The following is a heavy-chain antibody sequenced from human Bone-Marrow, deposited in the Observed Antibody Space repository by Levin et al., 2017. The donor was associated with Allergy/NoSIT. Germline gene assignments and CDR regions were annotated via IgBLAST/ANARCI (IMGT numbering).Heavy chain of an antibody. CDR2: IKRKSDGETT. D-gene: IGHD2-2*01. Sequence: GESLKISCAGSGFTFSRTWMTWVRQAPGKGLECVARIKRKSDGETTDYAAPVKGRFTISRDDSKNTVYLQMNGLTTEDTAMYYCTADLEESSTYSCDYWGQGTLVTVSS. CDR3: TADLEESSTYSCDY. CDR1: GFTFSRTW. J-gene: IGHJ4*02. V-gene: IGHV3-15*05.